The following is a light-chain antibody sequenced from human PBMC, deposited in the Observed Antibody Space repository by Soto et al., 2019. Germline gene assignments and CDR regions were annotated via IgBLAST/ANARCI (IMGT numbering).Light chain of an antibody. CDR3: APCDSGRRAGAV. V-gene: IGLV1-51*01. Sequence: QSVLTQTPSVSAAPGQKVTISCSGRSSNIGNNHVSWYQQVPGTAPPLLIYDNNKRPSGIPDPCSGSKSGTSATLGISGLHNSDQADYYCAPCDSGRRAGAVFGGRTKLTVL. CDR1: SSNIGNNH. J-gene: IGLJ3*02. CDR2: DNN.